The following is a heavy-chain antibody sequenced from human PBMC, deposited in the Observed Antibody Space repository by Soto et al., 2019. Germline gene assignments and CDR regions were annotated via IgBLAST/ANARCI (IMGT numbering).Heavy chain of an antibody. CDR2: ISGSGGST. D-gene: IGHD6-19*01. CDR1: GFTFSSYA. V-gene: IGHV3-23*01. Sequence: EVQLLESGGGLVQPGGSLRLSCAASGFTFSSYAMSWVRQAPGKGLEWVSDISGSGGSTYYADSVKGRFTISRDNSKNTLYLQMNSLRAEDTAVYYCAGLGGDIAVAGTFDYWGQGTLVTVSS. J-gene: IGHJ4*02. CDR3: AGLGGDIAVAGTFDY.